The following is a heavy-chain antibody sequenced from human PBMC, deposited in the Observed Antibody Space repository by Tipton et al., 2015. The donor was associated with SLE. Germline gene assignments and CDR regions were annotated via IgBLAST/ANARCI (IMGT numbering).Heavy chain of an antibody. CDR2: IYYSGST. Sequence: GLVKPSETLSLTCAVYGGSFSGYYWSWIRQPPGKGLEWIGYIYYSGSTNYNPSLKSRVTISVDTSKNQFSLKLSSVTAADTAVYYCARDPRGGDAFDIWGQGTMVTVSS. J-gene: IGHJ3*02. CDR1: GGSFSGYY. CDR3: ARDPRGGDAFDI. V-gene: IGHV4-59*12. D-gene: IGHD3-10*01.